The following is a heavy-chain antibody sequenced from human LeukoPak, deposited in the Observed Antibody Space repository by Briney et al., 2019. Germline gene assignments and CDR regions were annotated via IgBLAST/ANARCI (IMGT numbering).Heavy chain of an antibody. V-gene: IGHV3-21*01. CDR3: AKELKMRGIDY. Sequence: GGSLRLSCAASGFTFSSYSMNWVRQAPGKGLEWVSSISSSSSYIYYADSVKGRFTISRDNARNSLYLQMNSLRAGDTAVYYCAKELKMRGIDYWGQGTLVTVSS. D-gene: IGHD3-10*01. CDR2: ISSSSSYI. J-gene: IGHJ4*02. CDR1: GFTFSSYS.